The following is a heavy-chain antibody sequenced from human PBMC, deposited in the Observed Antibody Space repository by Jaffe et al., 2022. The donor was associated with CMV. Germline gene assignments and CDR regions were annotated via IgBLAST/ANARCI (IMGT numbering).Heavy chain of an antibody. CDR1: GGSISSSSYY. J-gene: IGHJ3*02. CDR2: IYYSGST. CDR3: ARHEITMIVVVIPSGAFDI. Sequence: QLQLQESGPGLVKPSETLSLTCTVSGGSISSSSYYWGWIRQPPGKGLEWIGSIYYSGSTYYNPSLKSRVTISVDTSKNQFSLKLSSVTAADTAVYYCARHEITMIVVVIPSGAFDIWGQGTMVTVSS. D-gene: IGHD3-22*01. V-gene: IGHV4-39*01.